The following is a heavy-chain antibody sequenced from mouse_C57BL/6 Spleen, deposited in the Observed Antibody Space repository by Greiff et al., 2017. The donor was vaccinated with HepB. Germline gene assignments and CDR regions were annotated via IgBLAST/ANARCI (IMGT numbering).Heavy chain of an antibody. CDR2: IAPSDSYT. D-gene: IGHD1-1*01. CDR1: GYNFTSYW. Sequence: QVQLQQPGAELVKPGASVKLSCKASGYNFTSYWMQWVKQRPGQGLEWIGEIAPSDSYTNYNQKFKGKATLTVDTSSSTAYMQLSSLTSEDSAVYYCARNYGSSSAWFAYWGQGTLVTVSA. CDR3: ARNYGSSSAWFAY. V-gene: IGHV1-50*01. J-gene: IGHJ3*01.